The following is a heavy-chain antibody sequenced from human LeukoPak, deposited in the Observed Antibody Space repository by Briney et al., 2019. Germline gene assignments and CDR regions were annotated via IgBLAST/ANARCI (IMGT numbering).Heavy chain of an antibody. CDR1: GFTFSSYW. V-gene: IGHV3-7*03. D-gene: IGHD6-19*01. Sequence: GGSLRLSCAASGFTFSSYWMSWVRQAPGKGLEWVANIKQDGSEKYYVDSVKGRFTISRDNAKNSLYLQMNSLRAEDTAVYYCAREGGIAVASPFDYWGQGTLVTVSS. CDR2: IKQDGSEK. J-gene: IGHJ4*02. CDR3: AREGGIAVASPFDY.